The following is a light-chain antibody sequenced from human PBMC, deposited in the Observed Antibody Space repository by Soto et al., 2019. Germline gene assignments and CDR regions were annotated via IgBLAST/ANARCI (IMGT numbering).Light chain of an antibody. CDR1: QSVSSN. J-gene: IGKJ1*01. V-gene: IGKV3-15*01. CDR3: QQYNNWPLRT. Sequence: EIVMTQSPATLSVSPGERATLSCRASQSVSSNLAWYQQKPGQAPRLLIYGASTRATGIPARFSGSGSGTEFTLTISSLQSEDFAVYYSQQYNNWPLRTFGQGTKVDIK. CDR2: GAS.